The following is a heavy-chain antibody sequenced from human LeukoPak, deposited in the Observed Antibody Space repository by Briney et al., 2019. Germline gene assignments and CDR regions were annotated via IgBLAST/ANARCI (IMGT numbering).Heavy chain of an antibody. Sequence: SETLSLTCTVSGVSISSSNSYWGWIRQPPGKGLEWIGSIYYSENTYYNASVKSRVTISIDSSKNQFSLMLSSVTAADTAVYYCARQTGSGLFTLPGGQGTLVTVSS. CDR2: IYYSENT. V-gene: IGHV4-39*01. CDR1: GVSISSSNSY. J-gene: IGHJ4*02. D-gene: IGHD3/OR15-3a*01. CDR3: ARQTGSGLFTLP.